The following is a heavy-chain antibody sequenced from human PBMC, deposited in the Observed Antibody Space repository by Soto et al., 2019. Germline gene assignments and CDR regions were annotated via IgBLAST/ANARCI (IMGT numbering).Heavy chain of an antibody. V-gene: IGHV1-18*01. CDR1: GYTFTSYY. CDR2: ISAYNGNT. J-gene: IGHJ4*02. Sequence: QVQLVQSGAEVKKPGASVKVSCKTSGYTFTSYYISWVRQAPGQGLEWMGWISAYNGNTNYAQKLQGRVTMTTDTPTSTAYIELRSLRSVDTAVYYCARDLPPSDHWGQGTLVTVSS. CDR3: ARDLPPSDH.